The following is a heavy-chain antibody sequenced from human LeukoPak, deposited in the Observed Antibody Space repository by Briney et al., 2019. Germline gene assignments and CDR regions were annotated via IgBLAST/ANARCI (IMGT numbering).Heavy chain of an antibody. V-gene: IGHV3-23*01. CDR1: GFTFSSYA. D-gene: IGHD6-13*01. Sequence: PGGSLRLACAASGFTFSSYAMTWVRQAPGKGLEGVSAFSATDGSAQYAESAEGRFTISRDNSKNTLFLQMNSLGAEDTAVYYCARAKIAAAGTGAFDVWGQGTLVTVSS. CDR3: ARAKIAAAGTGAFDV. J-gene: IGHJ3*01. CDR2: FSATDGSA.